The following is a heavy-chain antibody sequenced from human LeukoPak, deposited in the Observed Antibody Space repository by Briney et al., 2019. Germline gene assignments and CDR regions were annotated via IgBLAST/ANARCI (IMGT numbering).Heavy chain of an antibody. CDR2: MHPGNGNT. Sequence: AAVKVSCKASGYRFISNYIQWVRQAPGLGPEWMGWMHPGNGNTRYAEKFQGRVTMTRDTSINTAYMDLSSLRSDDTAVYYCAREGSYCVGGDCYSFDFWGQGTLITVSS. CDR1: GYRFISNY. V-gene: IGHV1-2*02. CDR3: AREGSYCVGGDCYSFDF. J-gene: IGHJ4*02. D-gene: IGHD2-21*02.